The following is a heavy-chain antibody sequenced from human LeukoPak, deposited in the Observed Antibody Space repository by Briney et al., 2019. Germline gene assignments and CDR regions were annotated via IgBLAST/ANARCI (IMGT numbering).Heavy chain of an antibody. CDR1: GFTFSKFG. V-gene: IGHV3-30*03. J-gene: IGHJ4*02. CDR3: ARGTQSSSGWLFDS. Sequence: GNSLRLSCAVSGFTFSKFGMHWVRQAPGKGLEWVAGISNNGNGQSYADSVKGRFTISRDNSKNTLFLQMNSLRVEDTAVYYCARGTQSSSGWLFDSWGQGTLVTVSS. CDR2: ISNNGNGQ. D-gene: IGHD6-19*01.